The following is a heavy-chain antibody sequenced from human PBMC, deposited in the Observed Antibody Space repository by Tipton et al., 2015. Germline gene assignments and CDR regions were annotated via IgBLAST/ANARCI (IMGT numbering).Heavy chain of an antibody. J-gene: IGHJ4*02. CDR3: ARGPYSSL. Sequence: GSLRLSCTASGFTISNYWMSWVRQAPGKGLEWAATIKQDGSEKYYVDSVKGRFTISRDNAKNSLYLQMNSLRAEDTAVYYCARGPYSSLWGQGTLVTVSS. CDR1: GFTISNYW. D-gene: IGHD6-13*01. CDR2: IKQDGSEK. V-gene: IGHV3-7*05.